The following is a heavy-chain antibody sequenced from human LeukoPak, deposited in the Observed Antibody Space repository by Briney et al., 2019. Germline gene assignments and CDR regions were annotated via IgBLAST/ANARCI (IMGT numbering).Heavy chain of an antibody. CDR2: ISGSGGST. D-gene: IGHD2-15*01. CDR3: AKVRCSGGSCYPYYFDY. V-gene: IGHV3-23*01. J-gene: IGHJ4*02. CDR1: GFTFSSYA. Sequence: GGSLRLSCAASGFTFSSYAMSWVRQAPGKGLEWVSAISGSGGSTYYADSVRGRFTISRDNSKNTLYLQMNSLRAEDTAVYYCAKVRCSGGSCYPYYFDYWGQGTLVTVSS.